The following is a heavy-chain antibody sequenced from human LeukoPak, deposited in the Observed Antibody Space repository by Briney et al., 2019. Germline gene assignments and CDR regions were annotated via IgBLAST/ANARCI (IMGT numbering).Heavy chain of an antibody. Sequence: GGSLTLSCAASGFTFSSYAMTWVRQAPGKGLEWVSVIYSGGSTYYADSVKGRFTIPRDNSKNTLYLQMNSLRAEDTAVYYCAKKATGYSSTCLDSWGQGTLVTVSS. CDR1: GFTFSSYA. CDR2: IYSGGST. D-gene: IGHD6-13*01. V-gene: IGHV3-53*01. J-gene: IGHJ4*02. CDR3: AKKATGYSSTCLDS.